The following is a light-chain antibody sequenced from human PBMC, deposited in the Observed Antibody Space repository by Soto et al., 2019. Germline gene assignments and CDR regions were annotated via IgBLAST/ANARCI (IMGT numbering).Light chain of an antibody. CDR1: QSITSF. V-gene: IGKV1-39*01. J-gene: IGKJ1*01. Sequence: DIQLTQSPSSLSASVGDSVTITCRASQSITSFLNWYQQKPGEAPSLLIYGASSLQSGVPARFSGSGSGTDFTLTIVSLQAEDFATYYCQHSYSPPRTFGQGTKVETK. CDR3: QHSYSPPRT. CDR2: GAS.